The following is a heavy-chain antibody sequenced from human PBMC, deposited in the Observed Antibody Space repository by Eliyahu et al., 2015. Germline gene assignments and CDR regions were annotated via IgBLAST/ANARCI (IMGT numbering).Heavy chain of an antibody. CDR2: ISNDGSKI. J-gene: IGHJ6*03. V-gene: IGHV3-30-3*01. CDR3: ARSGDSGTHMDV. CDR1: GFSLRTYF. Sequence: QVQLVESGGGVVQTGXFLRLSCAASGFSLRTYFMEWVRQPPGKGLGWVAIISNDGSKIHYTDSLKGRFTISRDNSKNTLYLQMNGLRGDDTAVYYCARSGDSGTHMDVWGKGTTVTVSS. D-gene: IGHD3-10*01.